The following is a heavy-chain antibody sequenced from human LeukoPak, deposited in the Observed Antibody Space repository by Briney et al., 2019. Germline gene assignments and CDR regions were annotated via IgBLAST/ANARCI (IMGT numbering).Heavy chain of an antibody. CDR3: TRRETGYYDSSGYYYYFDY. D-gene: IGHD3-22*01. CDR1: GFTFSGSA. V-gene: IGHV3-73*01. Sequence: GGSLKLSCAASGFTFSGSAMRWVRQASGKGLEWVGRMRSKANSYATAYAASVKGRFTISRDDSKNTAYLQMNSLKTEDTAVYYCTRRETGYYDSSGYYYYFDYWGQGTLVTVSS. CDR2: MRSKANSYAT. J-gene: IGHJ4*02.